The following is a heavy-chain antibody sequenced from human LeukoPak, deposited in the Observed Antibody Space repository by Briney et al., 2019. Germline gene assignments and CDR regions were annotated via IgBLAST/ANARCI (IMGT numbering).Heavy chain of an antibody. Sequence: ESLKISSNGSAYSFTNYCIGWVRHMPRKGLEWIGIIYPADSDTRYSPSFQGKVTISADKSTSSAYLEWSSLKASDTAMYYCARQDGRALYYFDYWGQGTLVTVSS. CDR1: AYSFTNYC. D-gene: IGHD5-24*01. CDR2: IYPADSDT. V-gene: IGHV5-51*01. J-gene: IGHJ4*02. CDR3: ARQDGRALYYFDY.